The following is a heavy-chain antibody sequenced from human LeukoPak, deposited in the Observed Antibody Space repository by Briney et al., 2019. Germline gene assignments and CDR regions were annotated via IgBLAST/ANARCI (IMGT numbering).Heavy chain of an antibody. V-gene: IGHV4-39*01. D-gene: IGHD1-1*01. J-gene: IGHJ4*02. Sequence: PSETLSLTCTVSGGSISSYYWGWIRQPPGRGLEWIGSIYYSGSTNYNPSLKSRVTISVDTSKNQFSLKLSSVTAADTAVYYCARETMTSYTHWLDYWGQGALVTVSS. CDR2: IYYSGST. CDR3: ARETMTSYTHWLDY. CDR1: GGSISSYY.